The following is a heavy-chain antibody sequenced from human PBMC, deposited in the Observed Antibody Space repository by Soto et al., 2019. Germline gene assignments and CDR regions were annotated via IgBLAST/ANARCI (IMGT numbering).Heavy chain of an antibody. D-gene: IGHD3-10*01. CDR3: ARNSDGSGSYNYYMDV. CDR2: SRNKANSYST. J-gene: IGHJ6*03. Sequence: GGSLRLSCAASGFTFSDHYIDWVRQAPGKGLEWVGRSRNKANSYSTEYAASVKGRFTISRDDSNKLLYLQMNSLRTEGTAVYYCARNSDGSGSYNYYMDVWGKGTSVTVSS. V-gene: IGHV3-72*01. CDR1: GFTFSDHY.